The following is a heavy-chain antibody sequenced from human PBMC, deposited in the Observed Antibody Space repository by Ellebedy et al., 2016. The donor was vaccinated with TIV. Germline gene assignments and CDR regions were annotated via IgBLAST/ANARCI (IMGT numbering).Heavy chain of an antibody. CDR1: GFTFSLYA. CDR2: IFIDGSGT. CDR3: VRADVYAFQS. Sequence: GESLKISCAASGFTFSLYAMHWVRQVPGKGPVWVSRIFIDGSGTSYADSVRGRFTISRDNAKDTLYLQMNSLRAEDTAVYYCVRADVYAFQSWGQGILVTVSP. V-gene: IGHV3-74*01. D-gene: IGHD5/OR15-5a*01. J-gene: IGHJ4*02.